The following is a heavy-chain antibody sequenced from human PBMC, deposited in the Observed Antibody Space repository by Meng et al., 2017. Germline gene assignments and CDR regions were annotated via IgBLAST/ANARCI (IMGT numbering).Heavy chain of an antibody. V-gene: IGHV4-4*02. CDR3: ARLESIAARQRAVYYFDY. CDR1: GGSTRSSNW. Sequence: GPGRVKHSGTQSLTCAVSGGSTRSSNWCSWVRTPPGKGLEWIGEIYHRGSTNYNPSLKSRVTISVDKSKNQFSLKLSSVTAADTAVYYCARLESIAARQRAVYYFDYWGQGTLVTVSS. CDR2: IYHRGST. J-gene: IGHJ4*02. D-gene: IGHD6-6*01.